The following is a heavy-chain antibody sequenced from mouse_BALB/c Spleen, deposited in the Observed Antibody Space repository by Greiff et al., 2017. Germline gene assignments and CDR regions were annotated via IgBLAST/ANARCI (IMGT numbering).Heavy chain of an antibody. CDR2: IYWDDDK. V-gene: IGHV8-12*01. CDR1: GFSLSTSGMG. Sequence: QVTLKVCGPGILQPSQTLSLTCSFSGFSLSTSGMGVSWIRQPSGKGLEWLAHIYWDDDKRYNPSLKSRLTISKDTSRNQVFLKITSVDTADTATYYCARGYYTSAWFAYWGQGTLVTVSA. D-gene: IGHD2-3*01. CDR3: ARGYYTSAWFAY. J-gene: IGHJ3*01.